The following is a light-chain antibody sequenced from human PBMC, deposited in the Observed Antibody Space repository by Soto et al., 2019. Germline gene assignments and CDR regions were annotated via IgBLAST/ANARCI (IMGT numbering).Light chain of an antibody. J-gene: IGKJ3*01. V-gene: IGKV1-17*01. CDR3: LQHDTYPCT. CDR1: QGINNL. CDR2: AAS. Sequence: DIQMTQSPSSLSASVGDRVTITCRASQGINNLLGWYQQGPGKAPKRLIYAASNLEGGVPSRFSGSGSGTEFTVTIRSLQPEDFATSYCLQHDTYPCTFGPGTKVDVK.